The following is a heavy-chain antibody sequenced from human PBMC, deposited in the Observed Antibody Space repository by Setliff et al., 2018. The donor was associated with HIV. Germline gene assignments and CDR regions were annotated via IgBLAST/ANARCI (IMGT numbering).Heavy chain of an antibody. D-gene: IGHD6-19*01. CDR3: ARDPNQVGAVAGALDY. V-gene: IGHV1-3*01. CDR1: GYTFTSFA. Sequence: ASVKVSCKASGYTFTSFAMHWVRQAPGQRLEWMGWINAGNGNTKYSQKFQGRVTITRDIPASTAYMELSSLRFEDTAVYYCARDPNQVGAVAGALDYWGQGTLVTVSS. CDR2: INAGNGNT. J-gene: IGHJ4*02.